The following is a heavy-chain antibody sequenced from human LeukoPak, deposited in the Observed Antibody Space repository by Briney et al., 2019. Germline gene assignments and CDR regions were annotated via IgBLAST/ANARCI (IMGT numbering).Heavy chain of an antibody. D-gene: IGHD2/OR15-2a*01. V-gene: IGHV1-69*05. J-gene: IGHJ6*03. CDR2: IIPIFGTA. Sequence: SVKVSCKAAVCIFSSYAISWVRQAPGQGLEWMGGIIPIFGTANYAQTFQGRVTITTDESTRTANMELSSLSSEDTAVYYCASLSMSQDYYYYYMDVWGKGTTVTVSS. CDR3: ASLSMSQDYYYYYMDV. CDR1: VCIFSSYA.